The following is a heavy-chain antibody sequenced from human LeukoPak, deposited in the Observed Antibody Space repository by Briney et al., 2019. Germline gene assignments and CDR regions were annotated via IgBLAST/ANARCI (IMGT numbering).Heavy chain of an antibody. CDR1: GGSISSSSYY. D-gene: IGHD2-2*01. J-gene: IGHJ6*03. V-gene: IGHV4-39*01. Sequence: PSETLSLTCTVSGGSISSSSYYWGWIRQPPGKGLEWIGRIYYSGSTYYNPSLKSRDTISVDTSKNQSSLTLSSVTAADTDVYYCARLPLTIGYCSSTSCPSKNYYYYYYMDVWGKGTTVTVSS. CDR3: ARLPLTIGYCSSTSCPSKNYYYYYYMDV. CDR2: IYYSGST.